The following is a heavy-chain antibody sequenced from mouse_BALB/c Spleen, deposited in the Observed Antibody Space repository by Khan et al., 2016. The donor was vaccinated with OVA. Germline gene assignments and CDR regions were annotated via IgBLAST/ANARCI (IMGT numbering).Heavy chain of an antibody. CDR3: AREASSWDFSFPY. CDR1: GYTFTNYV. D-gene: IGHD4-1*01. J-gene: IGHJ3*01. CDR2: INPYNAGT. V-gene: IGHV1S136*01. Sequence: VQLQQSGPELVEPGASVKMSCKASGYTFTNYVIHWVKQKPGQGLEWIGYINPYNAGTRYNEKFKGKATLTSHISYTTAYMERRRLTSEDSAVYYCAREASSWDFSFPYWGQGTLVTVSA.